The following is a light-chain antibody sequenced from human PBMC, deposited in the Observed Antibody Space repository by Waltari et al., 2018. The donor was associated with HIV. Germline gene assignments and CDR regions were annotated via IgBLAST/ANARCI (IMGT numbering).Light chain of an antibody. Sequence: EIVLTQSPGTLSLSPGERATLSCRASQSVSSSYLAWYQQKPGQAPRLLIYGTSFRATDIPDRFSGSGSGTDFTLTISRLEPEDFAVYYCQQYGGSVYTFGQGTNLEIK. CDR2: GTS. V-gene: IGKV3-20*01. CDR1: QSVSSSY. J-gene: IGKJ2*01. CDR3: QQYGGSVYT.